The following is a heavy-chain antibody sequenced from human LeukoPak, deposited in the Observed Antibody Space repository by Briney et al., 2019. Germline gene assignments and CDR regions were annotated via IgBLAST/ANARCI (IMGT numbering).Heavy chain of an antibody. CDR2: IYTSGST. CDR1: GGSISSYY. J-gene: IGHJ3*02. D-gene: IGHD3-22*01. V-gene: IGHV4-4*07. CDR3: ARDYPPVYDSSGYYLGGALDI. Sequence: SETLSLTCTVSGGSISSYYWSWIRQPAGKGLEWIGRIYTSGSTNYNPSLKSRVTMSVDTSKNQFSLKLSSVTAADTAVYYCARDYPPVYDSSGYYLGGALDIWGQGTMVTVSS.